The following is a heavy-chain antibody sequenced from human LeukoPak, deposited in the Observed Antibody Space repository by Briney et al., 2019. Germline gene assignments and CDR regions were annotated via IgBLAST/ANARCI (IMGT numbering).Heavy chain of an antibody. CDR2: IYTSGST. J-gene: IGHJ3*02. Sequence: PSETLSLTCTVSGGSISSGSYYWSWIRQPAGKGLEWIGRIYTSGSTNYNPSLKSRVTISVDTSKNQFSLKLSSVTAADTAVYYCAGAGVVIIPVKGRATEIHDAFDIWGQGTMVTVSS. CDR3: AGAGVVIIPVKGRATEIHDAFDI. V-gene: IGHV4-61*02. D-gene: IGHD3-3*01. CDR1: GGSISSGSYY.